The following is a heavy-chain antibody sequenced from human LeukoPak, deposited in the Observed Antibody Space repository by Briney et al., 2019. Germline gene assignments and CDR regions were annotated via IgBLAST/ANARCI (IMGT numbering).Heavy chain of an antibody. CDR3: ARGRGLTYYYGSGSYYMDY. CDR1: GGSISSYY. CDR2: INHSGST. J-gene: IGHJ4*02. V-gene: IGHV4-34*01. D-gene: IGHD3-10*01. Sequence: SETLSLTCTVSGGSISSYYWSWIRQPPGKGLEWIGEINHSGSTNYNPSLKSRVTISVDTSKNQFSLKLSSVTAADTAVYYCARGRGLTYYYGSGSYYMDYWGQGTLVTVSS.